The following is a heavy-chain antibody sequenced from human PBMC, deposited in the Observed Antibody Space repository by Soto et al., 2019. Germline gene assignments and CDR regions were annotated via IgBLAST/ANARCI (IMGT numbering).Heavy chain of an antibody. CDR3: ARAGDSSGFFDY. V-gene: IGHV4-31*03. D-gene: IGHD3-22*01. CDR1: GGSISSGGYY. CDR2: LYYSGST. Sequence: PSETLSLTCTVSGGSISSGGYYWSWIRQHPGKGLEWIGYLYYSGSTYYNPSLKSRVTISVDRSKNQFSLKLSSVTAADTAVYYCARAGDSSGFFDYWGQGTLVTVSS. J-gene: IGHJ4*02.